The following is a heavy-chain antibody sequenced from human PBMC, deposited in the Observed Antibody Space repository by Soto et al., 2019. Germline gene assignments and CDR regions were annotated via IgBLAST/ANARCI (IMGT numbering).Heavy chain of an antibody. CDR1: GYTFTSFG. D-gene: IGHD2-2*02. Sequence: ASVKVSCKASGYTFTSFGIHWVRQAPGQRPEWMGWINGGNGNTKYSEKFQGRVTITGYTSASTAYMELSSLRSEDTAVYYCARALGYCSSTSCYSFDYWGQGTLVTVSS. V-gene: IGHV1-3*01. J-gene: IGHJ4*02. CDR3: ARALGYCSSTSCYSFDY. CDR2: INGGNGNT.